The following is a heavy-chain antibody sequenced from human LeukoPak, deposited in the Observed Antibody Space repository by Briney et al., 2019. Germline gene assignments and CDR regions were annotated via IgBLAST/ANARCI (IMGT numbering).Heavy chain of an antibody. J-gene: IGHJ4*02. V-gene: IGHV3-21*01. CDR2: ISSSSSYI. CDR3: AREGSSWPMDFDY. D-gene: IGHD6-13*01. Sequence: GGSLRLSCAASGFTFSSYSMNWVRQGPGKGLEWLSSISSSSSYIYYADSVKGRFTISRDNAKNSLYLQMNSLRAEDTAVYYCAREGSSWPMDFDYWGQGTLVTVSS. CDR1: GFTFSSYS.